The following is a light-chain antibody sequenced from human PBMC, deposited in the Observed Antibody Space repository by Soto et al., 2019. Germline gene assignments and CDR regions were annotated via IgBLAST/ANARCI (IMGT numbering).Light chain of an antibody. J-gene: IGKJ2*01. CDR1: QSVSSTY. Sequence: EIVLTQSPGTLSLSPGERATLSCRASQSVSSTYLAWYQQKPGQAPRLLIYAASSRETGIPDTFSGSGSGTDFTLTISRLEPEDCAVYYCQQYDSSPYTFGQGTKLEIK. CDR3: QQYDSSPYT. CDR2: AAS. V-gene: IGKV3-20*01.